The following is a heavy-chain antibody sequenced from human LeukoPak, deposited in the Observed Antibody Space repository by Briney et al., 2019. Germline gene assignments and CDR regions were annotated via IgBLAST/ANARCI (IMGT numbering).Heavy chain of an antibody. Sequence: GGSLRLSCAASGFTFSSYWMHWVRQAPGKGLVCLSRINSDGSSTSYADSVKGRFTISRDNAKNTLYLQMNSLRADDTAVYYCATSRAFDYWGQGTLVTVSS. D-gene: IGHD3-3*01. J-gene: IGHJ4*02. CDR2: INSDGSST. V-gene: IGHV3-74*01. CDR3: ATSRAFDY. CDR1: GFTFSSYW.